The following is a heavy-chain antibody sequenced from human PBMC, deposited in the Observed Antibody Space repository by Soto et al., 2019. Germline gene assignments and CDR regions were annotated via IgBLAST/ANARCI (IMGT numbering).Heavy chain of an antibody. CDR1: GFTFSNYG. J-gene: IGHJ4*02. CDR2: ISSDGNVA. CDR3: VKEGPITDWYFAC. D-gene: IGHD3-9*01. V-gene: IGHV3-30*18. Sequence: QVQLVESEGGVVQPGRSLRLSCTASGFTFSNYGMHWVRQAPGKGLEWVTVISSDGNVAYYADSVKGRFTSSRDNSKNTLYLQMNSLRTYDTAVYYCVKEGPITDWYFACWGQGTRVTVS.